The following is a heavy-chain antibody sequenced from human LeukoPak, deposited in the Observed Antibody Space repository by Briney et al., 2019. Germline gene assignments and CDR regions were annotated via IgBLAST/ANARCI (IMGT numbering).Heavy chain of an antibody. CDR1: GFAFSQSY. Sequence: GGSLRLSCAASGFAFSQSYMTWVRQAPGKGLEWVATIKYDGSETAYGNSVKGRFTISKDNAENSLYLQMNSLRVEDTAVYYCARDPSYAGYDYWGQGTLVTVSS. CDR2: IKYDGSET. D-gene: IGHD5-12*01. V-gene: IGHV3-7*03. J-gene: IGHJ4*02. CDR3: ARDPSYAGYDY.